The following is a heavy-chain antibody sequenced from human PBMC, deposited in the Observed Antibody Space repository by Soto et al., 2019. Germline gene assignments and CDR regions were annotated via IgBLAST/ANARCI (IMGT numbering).Heavy chain of an antibody. D-gene: IGHD6-25*01. Sequence: SETLSLTCTVSGGSISSSSYYWGWIRQPPGKGLEWIGSIYYSGSTYYNPSLKSRVTISVDTSKNQFSLKLSSVTAADTDVYYCASVGYSSAYYYYYGMDVWGQGTTVTVSS. CDR1: GGSISSSSYY. CDR3: ASVGYSSAYYYYYGMDV. V-gene: IGHV4-39*01. CDR2: IYYSGST. J-gene: IGHJ6*02.